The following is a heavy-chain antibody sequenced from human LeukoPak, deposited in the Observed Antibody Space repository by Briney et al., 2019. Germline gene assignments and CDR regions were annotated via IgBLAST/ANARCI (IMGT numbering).Heavy chain of an antibody. Sequence: MTSETLSLTCTVSGGSISSYYWSWIRQPPGKGLEWIGYIYYSGSTNYNPSLKSRVTISVDTSKNQFSLKLSSVTAADTAAYYCARGIEGIMVRGVKQRGWFDPWGQGTLVTVSS. V-gene: IGHV4-59*01. D-gene: IGHD3-10*01. CDR1: GGSISSYY. J-gene: IGHJ5*02. CDR2: IYYSGST. CDR3: ARGIEGIMVRGVKQRGWFDP.